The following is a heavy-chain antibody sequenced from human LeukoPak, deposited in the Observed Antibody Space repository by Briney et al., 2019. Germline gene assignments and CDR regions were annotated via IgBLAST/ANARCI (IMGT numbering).Heavy chain of an antibody. V-gene: IGHV4-59*12. CDR2: IYYSGPT. CDR3: AREIAVTGTLRFDP. D-gene: IGHD6-19*01. J-gene: IGHJ5*02. CDR1: GGSISSYY. Sequence: SETLSLTCTVSGGSISSYYWSWIRQPPGKGLEWIGYIYYSGPTNYNPSLTSRVTISVDTSKNQFSLKLSSVTAADTAVYYCAREIAVTGTLRFDPWGQGTLVTVSS.